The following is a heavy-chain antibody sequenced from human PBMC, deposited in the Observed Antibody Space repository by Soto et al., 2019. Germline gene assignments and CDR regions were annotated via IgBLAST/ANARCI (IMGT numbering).Heavy chain of an antibody. D-gene: IGHD6-6*01. CDR1: GGTFSSYT. CDR2: IIPILGIA. Sequence: GASVKVSCKASGGTFSSYTISWVRQAPGQGLEWMGRIIPILGIANYAQKFQGRVTITADKSTSTAYMELSSLRSEDTAVYYCARAPAGSSGDGNYYYYYMDVWGKGTTVTVSS. V-gene: IGHV1-69*02. CDR3: ARAPAGSSGDGNYYYYYMDV. J-gene: IGHJ6*03.